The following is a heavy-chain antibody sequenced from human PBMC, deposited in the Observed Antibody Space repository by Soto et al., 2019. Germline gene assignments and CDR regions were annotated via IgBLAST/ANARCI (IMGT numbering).Heavy chain of an antibody. CDR3: ASRETTDFDY. CDR1: GGSISSSSYY. Sequence: QLQLQESGPGLVKPSETLSLTCTVSGGSISSSSYYWGWIRQPPGKGLEGIGSIYYSGSTYYNPSLKSRVTISVDTSKNQSSLKLSSVTAADTAVYYCASRETTDFDYWGQGTLVTVSS. CDR2: IYYSGST. V-gene: IGHV4-39*01. J-gene: IGHJ4*02. D-gene: IGHD4-17*01.